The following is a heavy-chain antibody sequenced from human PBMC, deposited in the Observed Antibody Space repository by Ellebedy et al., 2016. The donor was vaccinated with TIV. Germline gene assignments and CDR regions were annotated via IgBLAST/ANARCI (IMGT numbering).Heavy chain of an antibody. Sequence: ASVKVSCKASNYTFTDYGISWVRQAPGQGPEWMGWISAHGGITHYAQKFQDRVTMTTDTSTNTAYLELRSLRSGDTAVYSCAREEMYFYDSAGYYYGSHGMDVWGQGTTVTVSS. J-gene: IGHJ6*02. CDR3: AREEMYFYDSAGYYYGSHGMDV. D-gene: IGHD3-22*01. CDR2: ISAHGGIT. V-gene: IGHV1-18*04. CDR1: NYTFTDYG.